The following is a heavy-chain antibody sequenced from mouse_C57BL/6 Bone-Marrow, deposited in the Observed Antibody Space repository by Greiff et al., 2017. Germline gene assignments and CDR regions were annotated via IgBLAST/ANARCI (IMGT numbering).Heavy chain of an antibody. Sequence: DVKLVESGGGLVKPGGSLKLSCAASGFTFSDYGMHWVRQAPEKGLEWVAYISSGSSTIYYADTVKGRFTISRDNAKNTLFLQMTSLRSEDTAMYYCARLLSWYFDVWGTGTTVTVSS. CDR2: ISSGSSTI. CDR1: GFTFSDYG. CDR3: ARLLSWYFDV. J-gene: IGHJ1*03. V-gene: IGHV5-17*01. D-gene: IGHD1-1*01.